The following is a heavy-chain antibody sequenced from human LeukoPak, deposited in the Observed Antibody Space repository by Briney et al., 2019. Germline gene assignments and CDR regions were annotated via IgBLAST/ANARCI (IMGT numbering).Heavy chain of an antibody. CDR3: VTSPTSAWHQFDY. CDR2: ISSSSTYI. CDR1: GFTFSTYS. J-gene: IGHJ4*02. Sequence: GGSLRLSCAASGFTFSTYSMNWVRQAPGKGLEWVSSISSSSTYIFYADSVKGRFTISRDNPKNTLYLQMNSLRIEDTAVYHCVTSPTSAWHQFDYWGQGTLVTVSS. D-gene: IGHD6-19*01. V-gene: IGHV3-21*01.